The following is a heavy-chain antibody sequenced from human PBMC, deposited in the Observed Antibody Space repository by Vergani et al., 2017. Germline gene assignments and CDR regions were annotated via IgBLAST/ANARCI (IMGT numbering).Heavy chain of an antibody. V-gene: IGHV1-46*03. Sequence: QVQLVQSGAEVKKPGASVKVSCKASGYTFTSYYMHWVRQAPGQGLEWMGIINSSGGRTSYAQKFQGTVTMTRDTSTSTVYMELSSLRSEDTAVYYCASPGYSYGYSPLGYWGQGTLVTVSS. J-gene: IGHJ4*02. CDR3: ASPGYSYGYSPLGY. CDR1: GYTFTSYY. D-gene: IGHD5-18*01. CDR2: INSSGGRT.